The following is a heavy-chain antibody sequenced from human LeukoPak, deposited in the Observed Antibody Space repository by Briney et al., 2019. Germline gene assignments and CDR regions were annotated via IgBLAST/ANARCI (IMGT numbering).Heavy chain of an antibody. J-gene: IGHJ4*02. D-gene: IGHD2-2*01. V-gene: IGHV3-21*01. CDR1: GFTFSSYS. CDR2: ISSSSSYI. Sequence: GGSLRLSCAASGFTFSSYSMNWVRQAPGKGLEWVSSISSSSSYIYYADSVKGRFTISRDNAKNSLYLQMNSLRAEDTAVYYCARDKASSSTSFDYWGQGTLVTVSS. CDR3: ARDKASSSTSFDY.